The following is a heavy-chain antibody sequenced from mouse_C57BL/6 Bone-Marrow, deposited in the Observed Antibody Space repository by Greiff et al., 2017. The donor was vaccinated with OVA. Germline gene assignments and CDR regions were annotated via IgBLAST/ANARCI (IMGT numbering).Heavy chain of an antibody. CDR3: ARRGYGSSYLFAY. Sequence: VQLQQPGAELVMPGASVKLSCKASGYTFTSYWMHWVKQRPGQGLEWIGEIDPSDSYTNYNQKFKGKSTLTVDKSSSTAYMQLSSLTSESSAVYYCARRGYGSSYLFAYWGQGTLVTVSA. CDR1: GYTFTSYW. CDR2: IDPSDSYT. D-gene: IGHD1-1*01. V-gene: IGHV1-69*01. J-gene: IGHJ3*01.